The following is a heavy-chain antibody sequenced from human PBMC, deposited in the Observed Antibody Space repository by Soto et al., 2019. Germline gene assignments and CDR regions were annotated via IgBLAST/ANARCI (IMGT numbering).Heavy chain of an antibody. D-gene: IGHD3-22*01. V-gene: IGHV3-48*03. Sequence: EVQLVESGGNLVQPGGSLRLSCAASGFPFSNYEMNWVRQAPGKGLEWVSHISSSGSTIYYADSVKGRFTISRDNGKNSLFLQMDGLRAEDTAVYYCARAVAYSYDSSGSHPFDPWGQGTLVTVSS. CDR1: GFPFSNYE. CDR3: ARAVAYSYDSSGSHPFDP. CDR2: ISSSGSTI. J-gene: IGHJ5*02.